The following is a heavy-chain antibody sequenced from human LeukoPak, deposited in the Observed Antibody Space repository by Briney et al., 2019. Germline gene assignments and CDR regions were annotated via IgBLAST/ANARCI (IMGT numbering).Heavy chain of an antibody. J-gene: IGHJ4*02. V-gene: IGHV3-23*01. CDR2: VTPSGDPT. Sequence: GGSLRLSCAGSGFTFSTYGMNWVRQAPGKGLEWVSGVTPSGDPTYYADSVKGRFIISRDNSKNTLYLQMNSLRAEDTAVYYCAKDVLPSWFDYWGQGTLVTVSS. CDR1: GFTFSTYG. CDR3: AKDVLPSWFDY. D-gene: IGHD3-3*02.